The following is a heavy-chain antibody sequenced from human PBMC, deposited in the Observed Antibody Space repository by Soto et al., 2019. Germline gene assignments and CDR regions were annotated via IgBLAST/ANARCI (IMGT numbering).Heavy chain of an antibody. CDR1: GFTFSSYA. CDR2: ISGRGGST. D-gene: IGHD2-21*02. V-gene: IGHV3-23*01. J-gene: IGHJ4*02. Sequence: GSLRLSWAASGFTFSSYAMSWVRQAPGKGLEWVSAISGRGGSTYYADSVKGRFTISRDNSKNTLYLQMNSLRAEDAAVYYCAKGDLADQSGGADYWGQGTLVTVSS. CDR3: AKGDLADQSGGADY.